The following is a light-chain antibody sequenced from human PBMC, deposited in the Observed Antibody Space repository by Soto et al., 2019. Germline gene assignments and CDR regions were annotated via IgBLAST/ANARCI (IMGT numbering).Light chain of an antibody. Sequence: QSALTQPASVSGSPGQSITISCTGTSSDVGGYNYVSWYQQHPGKAPKLMIYEVSNRPSGVSNRFSGSKSGNTASLTISGLQAEDEADYYCSSYTTGSTLYVFGGGTKVTVL. J-gene: IGLJ1*01. V-gene: IGLV2-14*01. CDR2: EVS. CDR1: SSDVGGYNY. CDR3: SSYTTGSTLYV.